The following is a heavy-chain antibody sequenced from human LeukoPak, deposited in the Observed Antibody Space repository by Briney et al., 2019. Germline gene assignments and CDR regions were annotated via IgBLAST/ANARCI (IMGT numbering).Heavy chain of an antibody. CDR2: ISGSGGST. V-gene: IGHV3-23*01. D-gene: IGHD3-3*01. CDR1: GFTFSSYE. CDR3: AKGEWLSLPLDFQH. Sequence: PGGSLRLSCAASGFTFSSYEMNWVRQAPGKGLEWVSAISGSGGSTYYADSVKGRFTISRDNSKNTLYLQMNSLRAEDTAVYYCAKGEWLSLPLDFQHWGQGTLVTVSS. J-gene: IGHJ1*01.